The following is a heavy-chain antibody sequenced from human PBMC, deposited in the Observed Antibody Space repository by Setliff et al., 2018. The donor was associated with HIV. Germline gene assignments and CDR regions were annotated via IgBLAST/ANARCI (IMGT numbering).Heavy chain of an antibody. CDR3: ARTKYDPSDAFDI. V-gene: IGHV4-61*02. J-gene: IGHJ3*02. CDR2: IYTSGST. Sequence: SETLSLTCTVSGGSISSGSYYWSWIRQPAGKGLEWIGRIYTSGSTNYNPSLKSRVTISVDTSKNQFSLKVSSVTAADTAVYYCARTKYDPSDAFDIWGPGTMVTVSS. D-gene: IGHD1-1*01. CDR1: GGSISSGSYY.